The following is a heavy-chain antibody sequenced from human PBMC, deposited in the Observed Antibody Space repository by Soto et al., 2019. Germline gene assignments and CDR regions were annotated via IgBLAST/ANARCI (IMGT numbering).Heavy chain of an antibody. Sequence: ASVKVSCKASGYAFSNYYIHWVRQAPGHGLEWMGIINPSGGTTTYTQKFQARVTMTRDTSTSTVFMELSSLRSDDTAVYYCARAGGETDYYYGMDVWGQGTTVTVSS. CDR3: ARAGGETDYYYGMDV. CDR2: INPSGGTT. J-gene: IGHJ6*02. CDR1: GYAFSNYY. V-gene: IGHV1-46*01. D-gene: IGHD7-27*01.